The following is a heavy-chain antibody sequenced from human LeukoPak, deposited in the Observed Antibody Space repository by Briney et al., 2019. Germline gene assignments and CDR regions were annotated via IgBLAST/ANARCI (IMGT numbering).Heavy chain of an antibody. J-gene: IGHJ4*02. CDR2: ISGSGGST. D-gene: IGHD4-17*01. CDR3: AKDLGYGDYVVYDY. CDR1: GFTFSSYA. Sequence: GGSLRLSYAASGFTFSSYAMSWVRQAPGKGLEWVSAISGSGGSTYYADSVKGRFTISRDNSKSTLYLQMNSLRAEDTAVYYCAKDLGYGDYVVYDYWGQGTLVTVSS. V-gene: IGHV3-23*01.